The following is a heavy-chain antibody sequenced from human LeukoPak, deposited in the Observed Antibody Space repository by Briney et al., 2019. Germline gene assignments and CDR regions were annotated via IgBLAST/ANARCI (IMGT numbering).Heavy chain of an antibody. CDR2: INHRGST. D-gene: IGHD3-10*01. CDR3: ARRVWFGESSHWSFDL. J-gene: IGHJ2*01. CDR1: GGSFSGYY. V-gene: IGHV4-34*01. Sequence: KPSETLSLTCAVYGGSFSGYYWSWIRQPPGKGLEWIGEINHRGSTSYNPSLKSRVTISINTSKNQFSLKLSSVTAADTAVFYCARRVWFGESSHWSFDLWGRGTLVTVSS.